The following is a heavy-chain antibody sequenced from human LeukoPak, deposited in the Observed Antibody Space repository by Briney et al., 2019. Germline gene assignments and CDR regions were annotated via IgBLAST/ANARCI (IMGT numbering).Heavy chain of an antibody. D-gene: IGHD4-17*01. CDR2: IYHSGST. CDR3: ARGGSLPGGPPL. V-gene: IGHV4-38-2*02. Sequence: PSETLSLTCTVSGYSISSGYYWGWIRQPPGKGLEWIGSIYHSGSTYYNPSLKSRVTISVDTSKNQFSLKLNSVTAADTAVYYCARGGSLPGGPPLWGQGTLVTVSS. J-gene: IGHJ4*02. CDR1: GYSISSGYY.